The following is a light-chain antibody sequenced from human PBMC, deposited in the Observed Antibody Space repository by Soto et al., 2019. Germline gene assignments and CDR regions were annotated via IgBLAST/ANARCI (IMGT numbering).Light chain of an antibody. CDR1: QSVSSSY. Sequence: SVWTQCPRTLSFXXXXXXXXXXRSSQSVSSSYLAWYQQKPGQAPRLLIYGASSRATGIPDRFSGSGSGTDFTLTISSLEPEDFAVYYCQQYGSSPWTFGQGTKVDIK. CDR2: GAS. J-gene: IGKJ1*01. V-gene: IGKV3-20*01. CDR3: QQYGSSPWT.